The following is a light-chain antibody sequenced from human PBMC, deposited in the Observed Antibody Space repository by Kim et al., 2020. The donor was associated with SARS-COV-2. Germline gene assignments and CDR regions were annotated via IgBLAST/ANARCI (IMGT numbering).Light chain of an antibody. J-gene: IGLJ1*01. CDR2: YDR. V-gene: IGLV3-21*01. Sequence: APGQTARITCGGNNIGGHSVHWYQQKPGQAPVLVMYYDRDRPSGIPERFSVSKSANTATLTISRVEAGDEADYYCQVWDTDTDHYVFGTGTKVTVL. CDR1: NIGGHS. CDR3: QVWDTDTDHYV.